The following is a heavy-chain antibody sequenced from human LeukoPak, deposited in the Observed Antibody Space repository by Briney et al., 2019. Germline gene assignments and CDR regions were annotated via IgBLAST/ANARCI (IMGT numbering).Heavy chain of an antibody. CDR3: ARVSYPKQLVLDEYWFDP. CDR1: GFTFSSYS. D-gene: IGHD6-13*01. J-gene: IGHJ5*02. V-gene: IGHV3-21*01. CDR2: ISSSSSYI. Sequence: PGGSLRLSCAASGFTFSSYSMNWVRQAPGKGLEWVSSISSSSSYIYYADSVKGRFTISRDNAKNSLYLQMNSLRAEDTAVYYCARVSYPKQLVLDEYWFDPWGQGTLVTVSS.